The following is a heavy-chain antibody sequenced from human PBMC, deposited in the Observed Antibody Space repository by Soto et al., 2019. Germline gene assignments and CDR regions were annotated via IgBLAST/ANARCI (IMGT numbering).Heavy chain of an antibody. Sequence: EVQLVESGGRLVQPGRSLRLSCAASGFTFNDFAMHWVRQAPGKGLEWVASIDWNGANIAYAASVEGRFTISRDNVKNSLFLQMNSLRAEDTAFYFCARDSGIVAAGRFSFDPRGQGTLVTVSS. V-gene: IGHV3-9*01. CDR1: GFTFNDFA. CDR2: IDWNGANI. D-gene: IGHD6-13*01. CDR3: ARDSGIVAAGRFSFDP. J-gene: IGHJ5*02.